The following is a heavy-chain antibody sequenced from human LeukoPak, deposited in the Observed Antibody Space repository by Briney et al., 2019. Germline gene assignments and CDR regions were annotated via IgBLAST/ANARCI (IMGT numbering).Heavy chain of an antibody. J-gene: IGHJ2*01. CDR1: GYTFSNYG. CDR2: ISPYNGNT. V-gene: IGHV1-18*01. Sequence: GASVKVSCKASGYTFSNYGISWVRQAPGQGLEWMGWISPYNGNTDYAQKLQGRVTMTTDTSTTTGYMELRGLRSDDTAVYYCARGWLQPYWYFDLWGRGTVVTVSS. CDR3: ARGWLQPYWYFDL. D-gene: IGHD5-24*01.